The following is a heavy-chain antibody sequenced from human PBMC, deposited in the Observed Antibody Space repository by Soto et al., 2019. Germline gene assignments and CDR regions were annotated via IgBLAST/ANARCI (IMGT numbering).Heavy chain of an antibody. Sequence: GGSLRLSCAASGFSFGSYALSWVRQAPGKGLEWVSTISGSDGKTFYADSVKGRYSISRDTSQNTLYLQMNSLRADDTAIYYCSRWSYLDYWGQGTRVTVSS. CDR2: ISGSDGKT. CDR3: SRWSYLDY. J-gene: IGHJ4*02. V-gene: IGHV3-23*01. D-gene: IGHD3-3*01. CDR1: GFSFGSYA.